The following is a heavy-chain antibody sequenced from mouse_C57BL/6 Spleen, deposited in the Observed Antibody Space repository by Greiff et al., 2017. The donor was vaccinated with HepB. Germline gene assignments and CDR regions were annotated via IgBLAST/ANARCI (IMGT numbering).Heavy chain of an antibody. Sequence: QVHVKQSGAELVKPGASVKLSCKASGYTFTEYTIHWVKQRSGQGLEWIGWFYPGSGSIKYNEKFKDKATLTADKSSSTVYMELSRLTSEDSAVYFCARHEYYGSSQAWFAYWGQGTLVTVSA. CDR2: FYPGSGSI. CDR1: GYTFTEYT. J-gene: IGHJ3*01. D-gene: IGHD1-1*01. CDR3: ARHEYYGSSQAWFAY. V-gene: IGHV1-62-2*01.